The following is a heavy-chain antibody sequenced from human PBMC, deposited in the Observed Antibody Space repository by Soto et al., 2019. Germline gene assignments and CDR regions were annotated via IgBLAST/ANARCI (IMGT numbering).Heavy chain of an antibody. CDR1: GFTFSSYA. CDR3: AITYYYGSGSYRYDY. D-gene: IGHD3-10*01. Sequence: EVQLVESGGGLVQPGGSLRLSCAASGFTFSSYAMNWVRQAPGKGLEWVSYISSSGSTIYYADSVKGRFTISRDNAKNSLYLQMNSLRAEDTAVYYCAITYYYGSGSYRYDYWGQGTLVTVSS. CDR2: ISSSGSTI. V-gene: IGHV3-48*03. J-gene: IGHJ4*02.